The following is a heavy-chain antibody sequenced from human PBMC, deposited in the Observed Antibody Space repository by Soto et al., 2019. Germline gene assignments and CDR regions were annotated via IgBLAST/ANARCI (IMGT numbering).Heavy chain of an antibody. D-gene: IGHD6-19*01. CDR3: ARLIAVTGTNDYFDY. CDR2: IYYSGST. CDR1: GGSISNYY. Sequence: PSETLSLTCTVSGGSISNYYWTWIRQSSGKGLEWIGYIYYSGSTNYNPSLESRVTISVDTSKNQFSLRLNSVTAADTALYYCARLIAVTGTNDYFDYWGQGTLVTVSS. J-gene: IGHJ4*02. V-gene: IGHV4-59*01.